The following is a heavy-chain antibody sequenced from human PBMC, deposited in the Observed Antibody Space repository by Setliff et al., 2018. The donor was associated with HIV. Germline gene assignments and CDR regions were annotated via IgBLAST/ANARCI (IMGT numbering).Heavy chain of an antibody. CDR3: ARHGDYEYFQH. V-gene: IGHV4-39*01. J-gene: IGHJ1*01. CDR2: MYYRGST. Sequence: SETLSLTCSVSSGSISTLYSYYWGWVRQPPGKGPGWIGHMYYRGSTFYNPSLQSRVTVSVDTSKNRFSLNLRSVTATDTAIYYCARHGDYEYFQHWGRGTPVTVSS. CDR1: SGSISTLYSYY. D-gene: IGHD4-17*01.